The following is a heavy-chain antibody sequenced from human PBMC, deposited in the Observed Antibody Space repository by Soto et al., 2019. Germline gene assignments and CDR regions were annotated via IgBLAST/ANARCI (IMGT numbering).Heavy chain of an antibody. CDR2: ITPIFGSP. D-gene: IGHD4-4*01. CDR1: GGTLRSHA. V-gene: IGHV1-69*01. CDR3: ARTVEIPYYHGMDV. Sequence: QVQLVQSGAEVKKPGSSVRVSCKASGGTLRSHAINWVRQAPGQGLEWMGGITPIFGSPNYAQKFQGRGNIPADESSITAYMELSILRSEFSAVYYCARTVEIPYYHGMDVWGQVTTVTVYS. J-gene: IGHJ6*01.